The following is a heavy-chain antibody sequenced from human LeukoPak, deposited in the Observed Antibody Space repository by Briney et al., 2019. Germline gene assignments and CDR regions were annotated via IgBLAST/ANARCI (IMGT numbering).Heavy chain of an antibody. CDR2: ISAYNGNT. V-gene: IGHV1-18*01. CDR3: AKEPSRTPGYCSSTSCYEG. CDR1: GYTFTSYG. J-gene: IGHJ4*02. D-gene: IGHD2-2*01. Sequence: GASVKVSCKASGYTFTSYGISWVRQAPGQGLEWMGWISAYNGNTNYAQKLQGRVTMTTDTSTSTAYMELRSLRSDDTAVYYCAKEPSRTPGYCSSTSCYEGWGQGTLVTVSS.